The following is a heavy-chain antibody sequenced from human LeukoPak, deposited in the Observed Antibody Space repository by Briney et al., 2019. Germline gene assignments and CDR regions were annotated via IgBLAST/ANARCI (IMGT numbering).Heavy chain of an antibody. V-gene: IGHV1-18*01. CDR1: GYTFTSYG. J-gene: IGHJ3*02. Sequence: ASVKVSCKASGYTFTSYGISWVRQAPGQGLEWMGWISAYNGNTNYAQKLQGRVTMTTDTSTSTAYMELRSLRSDDTAVYYCARAEWSNHASDAFDIWGQGTMVTVSS. CDR3: ARAEWSNHASDAFDI. CDR2: ISAYNGNT. D-gene: IGHD1-14*01.